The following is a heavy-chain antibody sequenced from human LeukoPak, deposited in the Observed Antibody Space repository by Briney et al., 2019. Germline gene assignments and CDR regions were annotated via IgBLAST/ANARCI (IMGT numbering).Heavy chain of an antibody. J-gene: IGHJ4*02. V-gene: IGHV3-74*01. CDR1: GFTFSDYA. CDR3: ARGTEGSFWGFDY. CDR2: FNSDGSST. Sequence: GGSLRLSCAASGFTFSDYAMTWVRQAPGKGLVWVSRFNSDGSSTNYADSVKGRLTISRDNAKNTLYLQMNNLRAEDTAVYYCARGTEGSFWGFDYWGQGTLVTVSS. D-gene: IGHD3-16*01.